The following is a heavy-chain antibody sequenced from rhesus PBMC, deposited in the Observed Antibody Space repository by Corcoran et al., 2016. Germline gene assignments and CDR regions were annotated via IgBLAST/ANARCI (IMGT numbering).Heavy chain of an antibody. Sequence: QVQLQQWGEGLVKPSETLSLTCAVYGGSISSNYWSWIRQPPGKGLEWIGRSRRVGSTNYNPSLKSRVTISIDTSKNQFSLKLSSVTAADTAVYYCARMEYCTGSGCYMGNRTGTFDYWGQGVLVTVSS. D-gene: IGHD2-21*01. V-gene: IGHV4-160*01. CDR3: ARMEYCTGSGCYMGNRTGTFDY. CDR2: SRRVGST. CDR1: GGSISSNY. J-gene: IGHJ4*01.